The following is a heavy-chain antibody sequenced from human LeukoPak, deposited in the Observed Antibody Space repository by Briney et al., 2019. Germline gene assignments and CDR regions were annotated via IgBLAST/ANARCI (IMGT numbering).Heavy chain of an antibody. D-gene: IGHD2-15*01. CDR1: GYSISSGYY. Sequence: SETLSLTCTVSGYSISSGYYWGWIRQPPGKGLEWIGSIYHSGSTYYNPSLKSRVTVSVDTSKNQFSLKLSSVTAADTAVYYCASGVIGSGFTVDAFDIWGQGTMVTVSS. J-gene: IGHJ3*02. CDR2: IYHSGST. V-gene: IGHV4-38-2*02. CDR3: ASGVIGSGFTVDAFDI.